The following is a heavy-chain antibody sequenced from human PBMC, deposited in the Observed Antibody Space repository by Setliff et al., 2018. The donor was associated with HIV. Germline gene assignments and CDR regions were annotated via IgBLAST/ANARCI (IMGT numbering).Heavy chain of an antibody. CDR2: IHYSGAT. Sequence: NPSETLSLTCTVSGGSISSHYWIWIRQPPGKGLEWIGYIHYSGATNYNPSLKSRVTISLDTSRTQFSLRLSSVTAADTAVYYCARHSPNVGVRGDAFDIWGQGTVVPVSS. CDR3: ARHSPNVGVRGDAFDI. J-gene: IGHJ3*02. D-gene: IGHD2-8*01. V-gene: IGHV4-59*08. CDR1: GGSISSHY.